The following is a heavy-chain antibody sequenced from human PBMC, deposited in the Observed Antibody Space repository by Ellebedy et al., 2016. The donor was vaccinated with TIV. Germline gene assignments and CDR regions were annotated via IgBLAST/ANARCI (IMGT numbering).Heavy chain of an antibody. V-gene: IGHV7-4-1*02. J-gene: IGHJ2*01. CDR2: INTNNGNP. D-gene: IGHD5-24*01. CDR3: AREDGWFFDV. Sequence: AASVKVSCKASGYRFNIYALNWVRQAPGQGLEWMGWINTNNGNPTYAQGFTGRFVFSLDTSVSTAYLQINSLKAADSAVYYCAREDGWFFDVWGRGTLVTVSS. CDR1: GYRFNIYA.